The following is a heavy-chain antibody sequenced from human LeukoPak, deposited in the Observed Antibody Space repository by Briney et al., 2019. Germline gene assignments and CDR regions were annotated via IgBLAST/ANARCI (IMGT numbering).Heavy chain of an antibody. Sequence: SETLSLTCSISGGSIITYYWSWVRQPAGKGLEWIGRIHTGGSTTYSPSLKGRVTMSLDTSKNQFSLKLASVTAADTAVYYCARIFDRDVWGQGTMVTVSS. V-gene: IGHV4-4*07. CDR2: IHTGGST. D-gene: IGHD3-22*01. CDR1: GGSIITYY. CDR3: ARIFDRDV. J-gene: IGHJ3*01.